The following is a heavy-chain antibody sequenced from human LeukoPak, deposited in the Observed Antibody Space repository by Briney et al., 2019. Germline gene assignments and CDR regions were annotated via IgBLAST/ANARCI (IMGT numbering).Heavy chain of an antibody. CDR3: ARESSSTRFIDY. V-gene: IGHV4-34*01. Sequence: PSETLSLTCAVYGGSFSGYYWSWIRQPPGKGLEWIGEINHSGSTNYNPSLKSRVTISVDTSKNQFSLKLSSVTAADTAVYYCARESSSTRFIDYWSQGTLVTVSS. CDR1: GGSFSGYY. J-gene: IGHJ4*02. CDR2: INHSGST. D-gene: IGHD2-2*01.